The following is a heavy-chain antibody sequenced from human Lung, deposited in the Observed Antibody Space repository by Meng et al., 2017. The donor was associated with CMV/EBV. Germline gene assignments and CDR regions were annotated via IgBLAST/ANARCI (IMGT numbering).Heavy chain of an antibody. J-gene: IGHJ1*01. CDR1: GYSITNHNW. CDR2: IPHRGSS. D-gene: IGHD3-10*01. CDR3: LRRSGSSV. V-gene: IGHV4-4*02. Sequence: QVQVRESGPALVKPSEPLSLTCAVSGYSITNHNWWAWVRQPPGKGLEWIGEIPHRGSSAYNPSLKSRVSMSIDKSKNQFSLKLTSVTAADTAVYHCLRRSGSSVWGQGTLVTVSS.